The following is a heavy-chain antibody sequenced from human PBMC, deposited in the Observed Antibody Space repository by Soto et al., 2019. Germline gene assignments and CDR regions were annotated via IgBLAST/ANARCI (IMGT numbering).Heavy chain of an antibody. D-gene: IGHD2-2*01. CDR1: GGSISNLGYY. Sequence: SLTLPLTSTVSGGSISNLGYYRSTIRQHPRKGLEWLVYIYYSGSTYYNPSLKSRVTISVDTSKNQFSLKLSSVTAADTAVYYCARVRFIGDIVVVPADRTSIEFDPWGQGPLVTVSS. CDR2: IYYSGST. CDR3: ARVRFIGDIVVVPADRTSIEFDP. V-gene: IGHV4-31*03. J-gene: IGHJ5*02.